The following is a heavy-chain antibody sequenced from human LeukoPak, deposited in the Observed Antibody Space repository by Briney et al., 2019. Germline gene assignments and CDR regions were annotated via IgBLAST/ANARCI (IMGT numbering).Heavy chain of an antibody. CDR2: INHSGST. V-gene: IGHV4-34*01. Sequence: PSETLSLTCAVYGGSFSGYYWSWIRQPPGKGLEWIGEINHSGSTNYNPSLKSRVTIPVDTSKNQFSLKLSSVTAADTAVYYCAREYCSGGSCYALFDYWGQGTLVTVSS. CDR1: GGSFSGYY. CDR3: AREYCSGGSCYALFDY. J-gene: IGHJ4*02. D-gene: IGHD2-15*01.